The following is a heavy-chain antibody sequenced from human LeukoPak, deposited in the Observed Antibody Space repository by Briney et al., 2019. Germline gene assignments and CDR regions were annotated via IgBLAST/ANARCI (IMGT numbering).Heavy chain of an antibody. V-gene: IGHV3-30-3*01. J-gene: IGHJ4*02. CDR1: GFTFSSYA. D-gene: IGHD3-3*01. CDR2: ISYDGSNK. CDR3: ASHPSGVSSLSLLRFLEWLPDY. Sequence: GGSLRLSCAASGFTFSSYAMSWVRQAPGKGLEWVAVISYDGSNKYYADSVKGRFTISRDNSKNTLYLQMNSLRAEDTAVYYCASHPSGVSSLSLLRFLEWLPDYWGQGTLVTVSS.